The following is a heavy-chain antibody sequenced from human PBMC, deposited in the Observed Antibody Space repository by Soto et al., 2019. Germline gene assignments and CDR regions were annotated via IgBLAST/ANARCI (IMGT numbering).Heavy chain of an antibody. CDR1: NDSIRSGTYY. Sequence: PSETLSLTCTVSNDSIRSGTYYWAWIRQPPGRGLEWMGSLSYLGTTDYNPSLKSRVTISKDASKNQFSLKLTSVTAADTAVYYCATGRSDSGWFDPWGQGTLVTVSS. CDR2: LSYLGTT. V-gene: IGHV4-39*01. J-gene: IGHJ5*02. D-gene: IGHD6-19*01. CDR3: ATGRSDSGWFDP.